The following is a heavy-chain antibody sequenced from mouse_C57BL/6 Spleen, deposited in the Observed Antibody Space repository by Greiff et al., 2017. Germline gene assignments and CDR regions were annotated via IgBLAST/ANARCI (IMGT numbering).Heavy chain of an antibody. CDR3: ARPGTHYDYDVGLAY. D-gene: IGHD2-4*01. J-gene: IGHJ3*01. Sequence: QVHVKQSGAELAKPGASVKLSCKASGYTFTSYWMHWVKQRPGQGLEWIGYINPSSGYTKYNQKFKDKATLTADKSSSTAYMQLSSLTYEDSAVYYCARPGTHYDYDVGLAYWGQGTLVTVSA. V-gene: IGHV1-7*01. CDR2: INPSSGYT. CDR1: GYTFTSYW.